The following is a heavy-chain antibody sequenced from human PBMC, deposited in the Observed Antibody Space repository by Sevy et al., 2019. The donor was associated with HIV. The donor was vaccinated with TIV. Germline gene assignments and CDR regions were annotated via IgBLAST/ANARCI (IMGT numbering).Heavy chain of an antibody. Sequence: GGSLRLSWAASGFSFSSYEMNWVRQAPGKGLEWLSYISNSGSSVYYSDSVRGRFTISIDNARNSLYLQMNSLRAEDMAVYYCARDLPPSATTVAHFDCWGQGTLVTVSS. CDR3: ARDLPPSATTVAHFDC. CDR1: GFSFSSYE. J-gene: IGHJ4*02. D-gene: IGHD4-17*01. CDR2: ISNSGSSV. V-gene: IGHV3-48*03.